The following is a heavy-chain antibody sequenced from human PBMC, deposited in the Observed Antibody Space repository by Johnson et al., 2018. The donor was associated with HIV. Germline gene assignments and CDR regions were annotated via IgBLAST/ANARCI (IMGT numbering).Heavy chain of an antibody. Sequence: QVQLVESGGGVVQPGRSLRLSCAASGFTFSSYGMHWVRQAPGKGLEWVAVISYDGSNKYYADSVRGRFSISRDNSKNTLYLQMNSLRAEDPAVYYCAREGAVAGLGDAFDIWGQGTMVTVSS. V-gene: IGHV3-30*03. CDR1: GFTFSSYG. CDR3: AREGAVAGLGDAFDI. CDR2: ISYDGSNK. J-gene: IGHJ3*02. D-gene: IGHD6-19*01.